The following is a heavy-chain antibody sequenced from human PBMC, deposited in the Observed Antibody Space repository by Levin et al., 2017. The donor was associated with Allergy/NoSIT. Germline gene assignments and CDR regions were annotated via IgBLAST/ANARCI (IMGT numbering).Heavy chain of an antibody. CDR3: ARERVHCSSISCKSVFDV. CDR2: IKEDGSEK. V-gene: IGHV3-7*01. D-gene: IGHD2-2*01. CDR1: GFTFSRYW. J-gene: IGHJ3*01. Sequence: PGGSLRLSCAASGFTFSRYWMSWVRQAPGKGLEWVANIKEDGSEKNYMNSVNGRLTISRDNTKNSLYVQMNSLRPGDTAVYYCARERVHCSSISCKSVFDVWGQGTMVTVSS.